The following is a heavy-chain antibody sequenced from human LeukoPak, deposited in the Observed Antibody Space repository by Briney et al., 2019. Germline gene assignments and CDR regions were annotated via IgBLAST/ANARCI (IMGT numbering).Heavy chain of an antibody. J-gene: IGHJ4*02. V-gene: IGHV3-48*04. Sequence: GGSLRLSCAASGFTFSSYAMSWVRQAPGKGPECVSHISPGGSVIYYADSMKGRFTITRDNANNSLYLQMNSLRAEDTAVYYCARQSSGYDSDFDYWGQGTLVTVSS. CDR3: ARQSSGYDSDFDY. CDR2: ISPGGSVI. D-gene: IGHD3-22*01. CDR1: GFTFSSYA.